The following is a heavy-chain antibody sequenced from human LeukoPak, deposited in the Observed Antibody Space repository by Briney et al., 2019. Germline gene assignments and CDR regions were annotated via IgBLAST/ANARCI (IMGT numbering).Heavy chain of an antibody. V-gene: IGHV3-7*01. D-gene: IGHD2-15*01. CDR2: IEPDGSQQ. CDR1: GFSFSRDH. J-gene: IGHJ4*02. Sequence: GGSLRLSCSASGFSFSRDHMSWVRQAPGKGLEGVAKIEPDGSQQYYVDPVRGRFTISRDNSKNSLYLHLNFLRAEDTAVYYCVTETWWRFDHWGQGSLVTVSS. CDR3: VTETWWRFDH.